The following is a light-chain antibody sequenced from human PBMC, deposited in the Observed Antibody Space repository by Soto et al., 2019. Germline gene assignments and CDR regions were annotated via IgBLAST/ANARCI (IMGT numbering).Light chain of an antibody. CDR2: GGS. J-gene: IGKJ5*01. Sequence: EVVLTQSPGTLSLSPGERATLSCRASQSVSSTYLTWYQQRPGQAPRLVIYGGSRRATGIPDRFSGSGSGTDFTLTISRLEPEDFAAYYCQQYSASPISFGQGTRL. V-gene: IGKV3-20*01. CDR1: QSVSSTY. CDR3: QQYSASPIS.